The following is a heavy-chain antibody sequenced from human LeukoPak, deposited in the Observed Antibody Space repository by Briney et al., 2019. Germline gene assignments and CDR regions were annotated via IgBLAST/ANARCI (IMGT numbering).Heavy chain of an antibody. J-gene: IGHJ4*02. CDR1: GFTFSSYA. CDR3: AKLDTPAAIAPYYFDY. CDR2: ISGSGGST. V-gene: IGHV3-23*01. Sequence: GGSLRLSCAASGFTFSSYAMSWVRQAPGKGLEWVSTISGSGGSTYYADSVKDRFTISRDNSKNTLYLQMNSLRAEDTAVYYCAKLDTPAAIAPYYFDYWGRGTLVTVSS. D-gene: IGHD2-2*01.